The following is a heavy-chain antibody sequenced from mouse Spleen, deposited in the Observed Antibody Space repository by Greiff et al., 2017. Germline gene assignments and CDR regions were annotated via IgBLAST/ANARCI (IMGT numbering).Heavy chain of an antibody. CDR1: GYTFTDYY. D-gene: IGHD1-2*01. CDR3: ATGDEFITTATFPY. V-gene: IGHV1-26*01. Sequence: VQLQQSGPELVKPGASVKISCKASGYTFTDYYMNWVKQSHGKSLEWIGDINPNNGGTSYNQKFKGKATLTVDKSSSTAYMELRSLTSEDSAVYYCATGDEFITTATFPYWGQGTLVTVSA. CDR2: INPNNGGT. J-gene: IGHJ3*01.